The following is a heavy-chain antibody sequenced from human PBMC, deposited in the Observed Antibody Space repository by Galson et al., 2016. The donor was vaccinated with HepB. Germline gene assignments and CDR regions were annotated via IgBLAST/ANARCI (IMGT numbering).Heavy chain of an antibody. CDR1: GFIFSNYW. CDR3: ARDWKADI. J-gene: IGHJ3*02. CDR2: ISPDGSNA. Sequence: LRLSCAASGFIFSNYWMSWVCQAPGKGLECVADISPDGSNAYYVDSVKGRFTISRDNSKTTLFLQMNSLRTDDTAVYYCARDWKADIWGQGTMVTVSS. V-gene: IGHV3-30*03. D-gene: IGHD1-1*01.